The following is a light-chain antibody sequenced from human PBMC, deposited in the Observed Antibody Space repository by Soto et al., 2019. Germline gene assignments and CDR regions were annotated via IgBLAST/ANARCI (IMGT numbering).Light chain of an antibody. J-gene: IGKJ1*01. V-gene: IGKV3-20*01. CDR3: QXXXSSPXT. CDR2: GAS. CDR1: QSVSSSF. Sequence: EIVLTQSPGTLSLSPGERATLSCRASQSVSSSFLAWYQQKPGQAPRLLIYGASIRATGIPDRFSGSGSGTDFTLTISRVEPEDXAXXYXQXXXSSPXTFGQGTKVEIK.